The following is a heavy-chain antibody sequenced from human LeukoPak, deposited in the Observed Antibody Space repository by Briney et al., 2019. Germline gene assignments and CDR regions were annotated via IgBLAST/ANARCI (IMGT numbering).Heavy chain of an antibody. D-gene: IGHD3-10*01. V-gene: IGHV3-30-3*01. CDR2: ISYDGSNK. CDR3: ARDLWEWFGELNPHPIGY. J-gene: IGHJ4*02. Sequence: GGSLRDSCAASGFTFSSYAMHWVRQAPGKGLEWVAVISYDGSNKYYADSVKGRFTISRDNSKNTLYLQMNSLRAEDTAVYYCARDLWEWFGELNPHPIGYWGQGTLVTVSS. CDR1: GFTFSSYA.